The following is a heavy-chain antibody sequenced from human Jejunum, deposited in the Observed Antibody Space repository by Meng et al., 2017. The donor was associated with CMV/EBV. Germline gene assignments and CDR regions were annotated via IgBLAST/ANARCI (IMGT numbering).Heavy chain of an antibody. Sequence: FTFSSYAMSWVRQAPGKGLEWVSAISGSGGSTYYADSVKGRFTISRDNSKNTLYLQMNSLRAEDTAVYYCAKYDIVVVPASRPDYWGQGNLVTVSS. CDR1: FTFSSYA. V-gene: IGHV3-23*01. J-gene: IGHJ4*02. CDR2: ISGSGGST. D-gene: IGHD2-2*01. CDR3: AKYDIVVVPASRPDY.